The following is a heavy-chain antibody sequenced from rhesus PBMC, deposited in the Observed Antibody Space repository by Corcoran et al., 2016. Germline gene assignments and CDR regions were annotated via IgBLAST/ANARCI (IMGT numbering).Heavy chain of an antibody. J-gene: IGHJ6*01. CDR2: IYGGSGST. V-gene: IGHV4-147*01. CDR3: ASAYGLDS. Sequence: QVQLQESGPGLVKPSETLSLTCAVSGCSISSNYWNWIRQPPGKGLEWIGRIYGGSGSTSYNPSLTSRVTISTDTSKNQFSLKLSSVTAADTAVYYCASAYGLDSWGQGVVVTVSS. CDR1: GCSISSNY.